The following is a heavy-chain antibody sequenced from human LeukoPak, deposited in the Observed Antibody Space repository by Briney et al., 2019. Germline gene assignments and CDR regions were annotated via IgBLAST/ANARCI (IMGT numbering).Heavy chain of an antibody. CDR2: INQDGSEK. CDR1: GFTFSHHW. CDR3: AKGGGGSYLRFDY. Sequence: GGSLRLSCAASGFTFSHHWMNWVRQAPGEGLKWVATINQDGSEKHYVDSVKGRFIISRDNAKNSLFLQMNSLRPEDTAVFYCAKGGGGSYLRFDYWGQGTLVTVSS. D-gene: IGHD1-26*01. J-gene: IGHJ4*02. V-gene: IGHV3-7*01.